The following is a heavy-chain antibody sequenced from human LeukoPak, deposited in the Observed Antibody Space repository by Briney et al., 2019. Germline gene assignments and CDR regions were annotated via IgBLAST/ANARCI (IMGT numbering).Heavy chain of an antibody. CDR3: AKSYGDYTFDY. CDR2: IKQDGSEK. J-gene: IGHJ4*02. Sequence: PGGSLRLSCAASGFTFSSYWMSWVRQAPGKGLEWVANIKQDGSEKYYVDSVKGRFTISRDNAKNSLYLQMNSLRAEDTAVYYCAKSYGDYTFDYWGQGTLVTVSS. CDR1: GFTFSSYW. V-gene: IGHV3-7*03. D-gene: IGHD4-17*01.